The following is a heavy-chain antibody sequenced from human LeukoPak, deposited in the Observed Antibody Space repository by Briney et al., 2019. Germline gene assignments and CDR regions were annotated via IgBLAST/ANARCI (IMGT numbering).Heavy chain of an antibody. Sequence: GGSLRLSCAASGFTFDDYAMHWVRQAPGKGLEWVSGISWNSGSIGYADSVKGRFTISRDNAKNSLYLQMNSLRAEDTALYYCAKDSYDILTGPWWFDPWGQGTLVTVSS. CDR2: ISWNSGSI. V-gene: IGHV3-9*01. J-gene: IGHJ5*02. D-gene: IGHD3-9*01. CDR1: GFTFDDYA. CDR3: AKDSYDILTGPWWFDP.